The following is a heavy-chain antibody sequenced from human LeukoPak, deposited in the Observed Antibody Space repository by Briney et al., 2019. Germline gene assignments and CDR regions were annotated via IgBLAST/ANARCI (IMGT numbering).Heavy chain of an antibody. D-gene: IGHD5-18*01. V-gene: IGHV3-53*04. CDR3: ARGIGDTRAFDI. CDR1: GFPFSDYA. J-gene: IGHJ3*02. Sequence: GGSLRLSCTASGFPFSDYAMNWVRQAPGKGLEWVSVIYSGGSTYCADSVKGRFTISRHNSKNTLYLQMNSLRAEDTAVYYCARGIGDTRAFDIWGQGTMVTVSS. CDR2: IYSGGST.